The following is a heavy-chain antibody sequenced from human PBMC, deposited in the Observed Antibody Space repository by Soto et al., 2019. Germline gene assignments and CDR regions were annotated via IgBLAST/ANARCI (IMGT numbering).Heavy chain of an antibody. V-gene: IGHV1-2*02. CDR3: ARGSGYYDSSGYYPDDFDI. J-gene: IGHJ3*02. Sequence: SSVKVSCKASGYTFTGYYMHWVRQAPGQGLEWMGWINPNSGGTNYAQKFQGRGTMTRDTSISTAYMELSRLRSDDTAVYYCARGSGYYDSSGYYPDDFDIWGQGTMVTV. CDR1: GYTFTGYY. D-gene: IGHD3-22*01. CDR2: INPNSGGT.